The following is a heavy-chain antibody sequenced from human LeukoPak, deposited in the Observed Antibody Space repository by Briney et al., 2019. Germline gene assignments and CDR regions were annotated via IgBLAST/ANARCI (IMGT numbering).Heavy chain of an antibody. V-gene: IGHV3-9*01. D-gene: IGHD1-1*01. CDR3: AKETGTTSAAFDI. Sequence: WIRQAPGKGLEWVSGISWNSGSIGYADSVKGRFTISRDNAKNSLYLQMNSLRAEDTALYYCAKETGTTSAAFDIWGQGTMVTVSS. J-gene: IGHJ3*02. CDR2: ISWNSGSI.